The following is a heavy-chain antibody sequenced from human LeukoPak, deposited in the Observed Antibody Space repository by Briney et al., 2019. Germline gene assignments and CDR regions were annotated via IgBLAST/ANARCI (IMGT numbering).Heavy chain of an antibody. CDR1: AFTFSSYW. J-gene: IGHJ4*02. D-gene: IGHD4-23*01. CDR3: ARDRGYSTFDY. CDR2: MKEDGGEI. Sequence: GGSLRLSCEASAFTFSSYWMSWVRQAPGKGLEWVANMKEDGGEINYVDSVKGRFTISRDNTKNSLFLQMNSLRVEDTAVYYCARDRGYSTFDYWGQGTLVTVSS. V-gene: IGHV3-7*01.